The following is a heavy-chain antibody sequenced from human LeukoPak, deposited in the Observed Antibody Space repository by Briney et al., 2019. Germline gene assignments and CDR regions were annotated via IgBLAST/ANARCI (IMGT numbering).Heavy chain of an antibody. CDR2: ISSRSSNI. J-gene: IGHJ6*02. V-gene: IGHV3-48*02. Sequence: GGSLRLSCAASGFTFSSYSMNWVRQAPGKGLEWVSYISSRSSNIYYADSVKGRFTISRDNAKNSLYLQMDSLRDEDTAVYYCARIPGGYYYGMDVWGQGTTVTVSS. D-gene: IGHD3-16*01. CDR3: ARIPGGYYYGMDV. CDR1: GFTFSSYS.